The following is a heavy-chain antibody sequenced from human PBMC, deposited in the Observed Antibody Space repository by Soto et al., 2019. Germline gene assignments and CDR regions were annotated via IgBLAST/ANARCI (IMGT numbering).Heavy chain of an antibody. CDR2: IVPIFGTA. J-gene: IGHJ6*02. Sequence: SVKVSCKASGGTFSNYAISWVRQAPGQGLEWMGGIVPIFGTANYAQDFQGRVTITADESTSTAYMELSGLRSEDTAVYYCARDPITMVRGEHYYYYGLDVWGQGTTVTVSS. CDR1: GGTFSNYA. D-gene: IGHD3-10*01. CDR3: ARDPITMVRGEHYYYYGLDV. V-gene: IGHV1-69*13.